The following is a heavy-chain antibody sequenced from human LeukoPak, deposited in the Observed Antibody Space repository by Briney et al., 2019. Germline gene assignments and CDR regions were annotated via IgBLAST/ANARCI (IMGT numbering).Heavy chain of an antibody. CDR2: INHSGST. CDR1: GGSFSGYY. CDR3: ARGSGGYDFWSGYYRPYNWFDP. D-gene: IGHD3-3*01. V-gene: IGHV4-34*01. Sequence: KPSETLSLTCAVYGGSFSGYYWSWIRQPPGKGLEWIGEINHSGSTNYNPSLKSRVTISVDTSKNQFSLKLSSVTAADTAVCYCARGSGGYDFWSGYYRPYNWFDPWGQGTLVTVSS. J-gene: IGHJ5*02.